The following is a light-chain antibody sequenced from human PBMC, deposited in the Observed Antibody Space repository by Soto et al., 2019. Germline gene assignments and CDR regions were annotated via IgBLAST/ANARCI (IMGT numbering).Light chain of an antibody. Sequence: QAVLTQPPSASGTPGQRVTISCSGSSSNIGSNYVYWYQQLPGTAPKLLIYRNNQRPSGVPDRFSGSKSGTSASLAISGLRSEDEADYYCAAWDDSLSASVGGGTKLTVL. CDR1: SSNIGSNY. V-gene: IGLV1-47*01. CDR2: RNN. CDR3: AAWDDSLSAS. J-gene: IGLJ2*01.